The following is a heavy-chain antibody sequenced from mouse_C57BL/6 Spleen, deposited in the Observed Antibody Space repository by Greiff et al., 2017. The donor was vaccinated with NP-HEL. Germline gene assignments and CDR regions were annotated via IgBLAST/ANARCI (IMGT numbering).Heavy chain of an antibody. CDR1: GYTFTDYE. Sequence: VQLQQSGAELVRPGASVTLSCKASGYTFTDYEMHWVKQTPVHGLEWIGAIDPETGGTAYNQTFKGKAILTADKSSSTAYMELRSLTSEDSAVYYCTRNYGSRRAWFAYWGQGTLVTVSA. CDR2: IDPETGGT. D-gene: IGHD1-1*01. J-gene: IGHJ3*01. CDR3: TRNYGSRRAWFAY. V-gene: IGHV1-15*01.